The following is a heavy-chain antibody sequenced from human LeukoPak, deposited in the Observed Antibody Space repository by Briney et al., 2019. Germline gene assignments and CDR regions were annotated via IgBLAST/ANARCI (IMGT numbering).Heavy chain of an antibody. J-gene: IGHJ4*02. Sequence: GGSLRLSCAASGFTFSSYGMHWVRQAPGKGLEWVAVISYDGSNKYYAGSVKGRFTISRDNSKNTLHLQMNSLRAEDTAVYYCAKGQLDFDYWGQGTLVTVSS. CDR3: AKGQLDFDY. CDR1: GFTFSSYG. CDR2: ISYDGSNK. D-gene: IGHD1-1*01. V-gene: IGHV3-30*18.